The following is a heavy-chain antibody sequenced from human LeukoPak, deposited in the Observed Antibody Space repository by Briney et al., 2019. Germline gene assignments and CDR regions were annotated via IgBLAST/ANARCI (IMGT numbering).Heavy chain of an antibody. CDR2: VGGGGGGT. CDR3: AKQSAGSAAWYSLHYDF. Sequence: PGGSLRLSCAAPGFTLSSYAMTWVRQAPGRGLEWVSSVGGGGGGTYYADSVKGRFTISRDNSKDTLYLQMNDLRAEDTAVYFCAKQSAGSAAWYSLHYDFWGQGTLVTVSS. D-gene: IGHD6-13*01. J-gene: IGHJ4*02. V-gene: IGHV3-23*01. CDR1: GFTLSSYA.